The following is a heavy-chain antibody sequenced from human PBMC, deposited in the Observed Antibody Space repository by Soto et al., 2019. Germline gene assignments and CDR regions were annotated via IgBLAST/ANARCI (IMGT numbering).Heavy chain of an antibody. V-gene: IGHV3-21*01. CDR2: ISSSSSYI. D-gene: IGHD3-22*01. J-gene: IGHJ4*02. Sequence: EVQLVESGGGLVKHGGSLRLSCAASGFTFSSYSMNWVRQAPGKGLEWVSSISSSSSYIYYADSVKGRFTISRDNAKNALYLQMNSLRAEDTAVYYCARGTYYYDSSVYYSLWGQGTLVTVSS. CDR3: ARGTYYYDSSVYYSL. CDR1: GFTFSSYS.